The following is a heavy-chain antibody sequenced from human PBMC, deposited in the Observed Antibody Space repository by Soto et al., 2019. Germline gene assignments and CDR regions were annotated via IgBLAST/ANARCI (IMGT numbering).Heavy chain of an antibody. D-gene: IGHD2-15*01. V-gene: IGHV1-3*01. CDR2: INAGNGTT. CDR3: ARGGSCSGGSCYRFDY. CDR1: GGTFSSYA. J-gene: IGHJ4*02. Sequence: GASVKVSCKASGGTFSSYAISWVRQAPGQGLEWMGWINAGNGTTKYSQKFQGRVTITRDKSASTAYMELSSLRSEDTAVYYCARGGSCSGGSCYRFDYWGQGTLVTVSS.